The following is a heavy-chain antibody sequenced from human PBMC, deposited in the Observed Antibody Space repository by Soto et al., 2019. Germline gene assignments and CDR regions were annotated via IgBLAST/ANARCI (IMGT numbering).Heavy chain of an antibody. J-gene: IGHJ2*01. CDR3: ARTPYCGGDCYRTRYFDL. CDR2: ISYDGSNK. V-gene: IGHV3-30-3*01. Sequence: QVQLVESGGGVVQPGRSLRLSCAASGFTFSSYAMHWVRQAPGKGLEWVAVISYDGSNKYYADSVKGRFTISRDNSKNTLYRQMNSLRAEDTAVYYCARTPYCGGDCYRTRYFDLWGRGTLVTVSS. CDR1: GFTFSSYA. D-gene: IGHD2-21*02.